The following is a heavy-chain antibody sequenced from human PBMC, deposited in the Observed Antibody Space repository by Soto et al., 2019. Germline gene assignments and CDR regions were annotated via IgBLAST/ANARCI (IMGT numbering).Heavy chain of an antibody. Sequence: TLSLTCTVSGGSINTYYWSWMRQPPGKGLEWIGYIYYSGSTNSNPSLKSRVTISEDTSKNQLSLKLSSVTAADTAVYYCARDAGGRGNGAFDIWGQGTMVTVSS. CDR2: IYYSGST. V-gene: IGHV4-59*01. J-gene: IGHJ3*02. CDR1: GGSINTYY. D-gene: IGHD3-16*01. CDR3: ARDAGGRGNGAFDI.